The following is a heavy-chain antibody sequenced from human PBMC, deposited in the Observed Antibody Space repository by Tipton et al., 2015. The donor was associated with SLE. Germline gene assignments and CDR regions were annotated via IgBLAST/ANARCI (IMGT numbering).Heavy chain of an antibody. CDR2: ISYDGSNK. CDR3: ARDRGAMVQGRASLHYSYCYGMDV. CDR1: GFTFSSYA. V-gene: IGHV3-30*04. Sequence: RSLRLSCAASGFTFSSYAMHWVRQAPGKGLEWVAVISYDGSNKYYADSVKGRFTISRDNSKNTLYLQMNSLRAEDTAVYYCARDRGAMVQGRASLHYSYCYGMDVWGQGTTVTVSS. J-gene: IGHJ6*02. D-gene: IGHD3-10*01.